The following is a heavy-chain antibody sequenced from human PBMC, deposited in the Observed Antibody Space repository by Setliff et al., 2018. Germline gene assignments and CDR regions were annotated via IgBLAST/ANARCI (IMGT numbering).Heavy chain of an antibody. J-gene: IGHJ3*02. D-gene: IGHD2-2*01. V-gene: IGHV4-59*13. Sequence: SETLSLTCTVSGGSIDSSFWNWIRQSPEKGLEWIGYKSTRGDTNSNPSLRSRLTMSMDTSRSQFSLNLTSVTAADTAVYYCARGRMRGSCSGPSCTYDPFDIWGQGTPVTVSS. CDR2: KSTRGDT. CDR1: GGSIDSSF. CDR3: ARGRMRGSCSGPSCTYDPFDI.